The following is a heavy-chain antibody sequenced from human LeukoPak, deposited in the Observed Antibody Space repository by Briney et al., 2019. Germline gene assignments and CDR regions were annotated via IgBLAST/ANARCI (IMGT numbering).Heavy chain of an antibody. J-gene: IGHJ4*02. D-gene: IGHD5-18*01. V-gene: IGHV3-66*04. CDR1: GFTVSSNY. Sequence: GGSLRLSCAASGFTVSSNYMSWVRQAPGKGLEWVSVIYSGGSTYYADSVKGRFTISRDNSKNTLYLQMNSLRAEDTAVYYCARPHVDTAMVPDYWGQGTLVTVSS. CDR3: ARPHVDTAMVPDY. CDR2: IYSGGST.